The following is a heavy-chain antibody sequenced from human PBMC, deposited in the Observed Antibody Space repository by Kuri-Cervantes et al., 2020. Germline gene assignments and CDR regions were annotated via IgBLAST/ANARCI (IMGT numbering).Heavy chain of an antibody. CDR2: MNPNSGNT. CDR1: GGTFSSYA. Sequence: ASVKVSCKASGGTFSSYAISWVQQAPGQGLEWMGWMNPNSGNTGYAQKFQGRVTMTRNTSISTAYMELSSLRSEDTAVYYCARGGGPYSSSWYDYYYMDVWGKGTTVTVSS. V-gene: IGHV1-8*02. J-gene: IGHJ6*03. CDR3: ARGGGPYSSSWYDYYYMDV. D-gene: IGHD6-13*01.